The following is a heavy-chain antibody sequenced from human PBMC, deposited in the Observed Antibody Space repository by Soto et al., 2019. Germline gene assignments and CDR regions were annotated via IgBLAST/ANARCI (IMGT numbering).Heavy chain of an antibody. D-gene: IGHD3-10*01. CDR3: AREVDYYGSGSYYPAPYAFDI. V-gene: IGHV3-48*02. CDR1: GFTFSSYS. Sequence: PGGSLRLSCAASGFTFSSYSMNWFRQAPGKGLEWVSYISSSSSTIYYADSVKGRFTISRDNAKNSLYLQMNSLRDEDTAVYYCAREVDYYGSGSYYPAPYAFDIWGQGTMVTVSS. CDR2: ISSSSSTI. J-gene: IGHJ3*02.